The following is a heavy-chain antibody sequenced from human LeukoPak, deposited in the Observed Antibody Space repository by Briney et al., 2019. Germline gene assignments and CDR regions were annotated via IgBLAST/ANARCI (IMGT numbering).Heavy chain of an antibody. CDR2: IYSGGST. CDR1: GFTVSSNY. V-gene: IGHV3-66*01. CDR3: ARNRRSFPLDAFDI. D-gene: IGHD2-21*01. Sequence: RAGGSLRLSCAASGFTVSSNYMSWVRQAPGKVLEWVPVIYSGGSTYYADSVKGRFTISRDNSKNTLYLQMNSLRAEDTAVYYCARNRRSFPLDAFDIWGQGTMVTVSS. J-gene: IGHJ3*02.